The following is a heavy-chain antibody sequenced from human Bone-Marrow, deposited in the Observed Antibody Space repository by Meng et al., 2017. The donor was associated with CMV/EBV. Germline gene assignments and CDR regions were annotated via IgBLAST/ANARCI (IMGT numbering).Heavy chain of an antibody. CDR3: ARGGRQRGYSYGFEGYFDY. J-gene: IGHJ4*02. V-gene: IGHV3-30*02. CDR2: IRYDGTNK. Sequence: GESLKISCAASGFTFGSYGIHWVRQAPGKGLEWVAFIRYDGTNKYYEDPVKGRFTISRDNSKNTLYLQMNSLRAEDTAVYYCARGGRQRGYSYGFEGYFDYWGQGTLVTVSS. D-gene: IGHD5-18*01. CDR1: GFTFGSYG.